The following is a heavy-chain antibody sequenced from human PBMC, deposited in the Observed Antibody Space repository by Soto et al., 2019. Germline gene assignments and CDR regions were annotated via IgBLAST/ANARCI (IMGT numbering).Heavy chain of an antibody. D-gene: IGHD4-17*01. J-gene: IGHJ4*02. CDR3: ARAYYGDYPYFDY. CDR1: GGSFSSYY. CDR2: IYYSGST. V-gene: IGHV4-59*01. Sequence: SETLSLTCAVSGGSFSSYYWSWIRQPQGEGLEWIGSIYYSGSTNYNPSLKSRVTISIDTSKNQFSLKLSSVTAADTAMYFCARAYYGDYPYFDYWGQGTLVTVSS.